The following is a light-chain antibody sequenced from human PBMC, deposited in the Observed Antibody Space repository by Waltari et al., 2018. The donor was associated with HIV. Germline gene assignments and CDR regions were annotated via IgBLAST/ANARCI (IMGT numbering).Light chain of an antibody. Sequence: QSMLTQPPSVSGAPGQRVTISCTGSSSTIGADYDVHWSQQIPGTAPKLLIPGNKNRPSGVPDRFSASKSGTSASLTISGLQAEDEADYFCQSYDISLSASVVFGGGTRLTVL. CDR1: SSTIGADYD. CDR2: GNK. J-gene: IGLJ2*01. CDR3: QSYDISLSASVV. V-gene: IGLV1-40*01.